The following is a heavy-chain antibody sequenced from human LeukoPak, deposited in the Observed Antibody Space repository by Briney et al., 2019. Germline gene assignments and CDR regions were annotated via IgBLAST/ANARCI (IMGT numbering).Heavy chain of an antibody. D-gene: IGHD3-10*01. CDR3: ANEGDYFYGSGSYFPY. CDR1: GGTFNSYT. CDR2: IIPILAIA. Sequence: SVKVSCKSAGGTFNSYTISWVRQAPGQGLEWMGRIIPILAIANYAQRFQGRVTIIADKSTSTAYMELRSLRFEDTVVYYCANEGDYFYGSGSYFPYWGQGSLVTVSS. V-gene: IGHV1-69*02. J-gene: IGHJ4*02.